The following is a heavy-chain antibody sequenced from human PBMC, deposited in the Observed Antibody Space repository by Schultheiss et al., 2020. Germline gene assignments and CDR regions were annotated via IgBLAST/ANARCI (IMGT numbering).Heavy chain of an antibody. V-gene: IGHV3-11*01. CDR1: GFTFSDYY. CDR2: ISSSGSTI. D-gene: IGHD6-19*01. Sequence: GGSLRLSCAASGFTFSDYYMSWIRQAPGKGLEWVSYISSSGSTIYYADSVKGRFTISRDNAKNSLYLQMNSLRAEDAAVYYCASGRQVAVALERYYYYGMDVWGQGATGTVSS. J-gene: IGHJ6*02. CDR3: ASGRQVAVALERYYYYGMDV.